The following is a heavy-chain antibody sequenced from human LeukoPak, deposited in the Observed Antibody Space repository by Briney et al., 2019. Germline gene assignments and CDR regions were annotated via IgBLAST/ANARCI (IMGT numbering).Heavy chain of an antibody. D-gene: IGHD3-10*01. Sequence: SETLSLTCTVSGGSISSYYWSWIRQPPGKGLEWIGYIYYSGSTNYNPSLKSRVTISVDTSKNQFSLKLSSMTAADTAVYYCARIWFGELNVWFDPWGQGTLVTVSS. V-gene: IGHV4-59*12. J-gene: IGHJ5*02. CDR3: ARIWFGELNVWFDP. CDR1: GGSISSYY. CDR2: IYYSGST.